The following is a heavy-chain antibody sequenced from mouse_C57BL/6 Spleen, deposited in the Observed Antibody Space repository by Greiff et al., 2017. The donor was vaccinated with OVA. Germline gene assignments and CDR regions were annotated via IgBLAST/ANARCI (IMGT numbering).Heavy chain of an antibody. D-gene: IGHD2-4*01. J-gene: IGHJ2*01. Sequence: VQVVESGAELVRPGASVTLSCKASGYTFTDYEMHWVKQTPVHGLEWIGAIDPETGGTAYNQKFKGKAILTADKSSSTAYMELRSLTSEDSAVYYCTTYDYNFDYWGQGTTLTVSS. CDR2: IDPETGGT. V-gene: IGHV1-15*01. CDR3: TTYDYNFDY. CDR1: GYTFTDYE.